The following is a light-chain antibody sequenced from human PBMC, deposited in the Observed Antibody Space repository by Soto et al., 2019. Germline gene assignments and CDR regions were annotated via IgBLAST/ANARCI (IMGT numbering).Light chain of an antibody. CDR1: QTVSRDY. CDR3: QQYDGSIT. J-gene: IGKJ5*01. CDR2: GAS. V-gene: IGKV3-20*01. Sequence: IVLTQSPGTLSLSPGERATLSCRASQTVSRDYLAWSHQQPGQAPRLLIYGASSRATGIPDRLSGSGSGTGFTLTIRRLESEDFAVYYCQQYDGSITCGQGTRLEIK.